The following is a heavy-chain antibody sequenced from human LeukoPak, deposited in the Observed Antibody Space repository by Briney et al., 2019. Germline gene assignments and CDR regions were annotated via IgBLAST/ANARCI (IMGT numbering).Heavy chain of an antibody. J-gene: IGHJ4*02. Sequence: PSETLSLTCTVSGASISSYYWNWIRQSAGKGLEWVGRIYASGSTNYNPSLKSRVTISMDKSKNQFSLNLKSVTAADTAIYYCARDFYGDDGHHPFDYWGQGVLVTVSS. V-gene: IGHV4-4*07. CDR1: GASISSYY. CDR3: ARDFYGDDGHHPFDY. D-gene: IGHD2/OR15-2a*01. CDR2: IYASGST.